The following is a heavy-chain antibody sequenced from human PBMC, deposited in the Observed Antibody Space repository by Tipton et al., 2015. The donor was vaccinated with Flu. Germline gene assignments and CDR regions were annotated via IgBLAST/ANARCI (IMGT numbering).Heavy chain of an antibody. J-gene: IGHJ4*02. D-gene: IGHD3-22*01. CDR2: ISNSGTHI. CDR1: GFSFNSYT. CDR3: ARGEAIATSSYFYQDTPSDY. Sequence: SLRLSCVASGFSFNSYTMQWVRQAPGKGLEWVSSISNSGTHIYYAESLKGRFTISRDNSKKSFFLQMNSLRAEDTAVYYCARGEAIATSSYFYQDTPSDYWGQGALVTVSS. V-gene: IGHV3-21*01.